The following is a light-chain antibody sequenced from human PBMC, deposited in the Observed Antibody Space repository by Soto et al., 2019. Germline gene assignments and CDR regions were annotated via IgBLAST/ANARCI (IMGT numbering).Light chain of an antibody. J-gene: IGLJ3*02. Sequence: QSVLTQPPSVSAAPGQKVTISCSGSSSNIGNNYVSSYQQLPGTAPKLLIYENNKRPSGIPDRFSGSKSGTSATLGITGLQTGDEADYYCGTWDSSLSPWVFGGGTKLTVL. CDR2: ENN. CDR3: GTWDSSLSPWV. CDR1: SSNIGNNY. V-gene: IGLV1-51*02.